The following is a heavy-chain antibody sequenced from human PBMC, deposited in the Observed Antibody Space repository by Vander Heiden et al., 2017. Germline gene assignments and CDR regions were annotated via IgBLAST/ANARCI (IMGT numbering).Heavy chain of an antibody. CDR1: GGSMGNYY. V-gene: IGHV4-4*07. D-gene: IGHD3-22*01. CDR3: VGNYYDSRGYYFIDS. J-gene: IGHJ4*02. CDR2: IYTGGST. Sequence: QVQLQESGPGLVRPSETLSLTCAVSGGSMGNYYCTWLRQPAGKALEWLGRIYTGGSTNYNPSLKSRVTMSVATSKNQFSLKLTSVTAADTAVYYCVGNYYDSRGYYFIDSWGQGTLVTVS.